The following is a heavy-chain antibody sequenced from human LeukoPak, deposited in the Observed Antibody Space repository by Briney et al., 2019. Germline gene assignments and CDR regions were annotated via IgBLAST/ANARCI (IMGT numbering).Heavy chain of an antibody. D-gene: IGHD3-22*01. V-gene: IGHV3-30-3*01. Sequence: GGSLRLSCAASGFTFSSYAMHWVRQAPGKGLEWVAVISYDGSNKYYADSVKGRFTISRDNSKNTLYLQMNSLRAEDTAVYYCVKDYYDSSGYYYWGQGTLVTVSS. J-gene: IGHJ4*02. CDR3: VKDYYDSSGYYY. CDR1: GFTFSSYA. CDR2: ISYDGSNK.